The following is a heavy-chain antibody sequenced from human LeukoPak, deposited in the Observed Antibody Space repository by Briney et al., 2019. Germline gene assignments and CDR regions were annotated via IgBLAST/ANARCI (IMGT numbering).Heavy chain of an antibody. V-gene: IGHV4-59*01. CDR2: IYYSGST. CDR3: ARADILTGYQSH. D-gene: IGHD3-9*01. J-gene: IGHJ4*02. CDR1: GGSLSSYY. Sequence: SETLSLTCTVSGGSLSSYYWSWIRQPPGKGLEWIGYIYYSGSTNYNPSLKSRVTISVDTSKNQFSLKLSSVTAADTAVYYCARADILTGYQSHWGQETLVTVSS.